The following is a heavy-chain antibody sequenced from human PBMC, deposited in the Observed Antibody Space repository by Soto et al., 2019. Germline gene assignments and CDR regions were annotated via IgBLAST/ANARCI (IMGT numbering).Heavy chain of an antibody. CDR2: IYPGDSDT. V-gene: IGHV5-51*01. J-gene: IGHJ5*02. Sequence: PGESLKISCKGSGYSFTSYWIGWVRQMPGKGLEWMGIIYPGDSDTRYSPSFQGQVTISADKSISTAYLQWSSLKASDTAMYYCARRGLYSNYKNNWFDPWGQGTLVTVSS. D-gene: IGHD4-4*01. CDR3: ARRGLYSNYKNNWFDP. CDR1: GYSFTSYW.